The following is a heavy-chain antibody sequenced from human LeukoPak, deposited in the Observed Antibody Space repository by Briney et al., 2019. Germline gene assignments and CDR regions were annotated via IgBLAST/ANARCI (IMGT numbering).Heavy chain of an antibody. CDR3: ARDPPTGDYAP. CDR1: GGSISGYY. D-gene: IGHD4-17*01. CDR2: IYTSGST. V-gene: IGHV4-4*07. Sequence: SETLSLTCTVFGGSISGYYWSWIRQPAGKGLEWIGRIYTSGSTNYNPSLKSRVTMSVDTSKNQFSLKLSSVTAADTAVYYCARDPPTGDYAPWGQGTLVTVSS. J-gene: IGHJ5*02.